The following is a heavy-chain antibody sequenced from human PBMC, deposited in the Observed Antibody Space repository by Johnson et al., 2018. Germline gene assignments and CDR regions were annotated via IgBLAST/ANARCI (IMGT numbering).Heavy chain of an antibody. CDR2: ISRGSTTI. CDR3: ATDMDF. V-gene: IGHV3-48*01. CDR1: GLNFSSYS. J-gene: IGHJ6*03. Sequence: EVQLVETGGGLVQXGGSLRLXCAASGLNFSSYSMNWVRQAPGKGLDWVSYISRGSTTIYYADSVKGRFTISRDKAKNSLYRQMNSLRAEDTAVYYCATDMDFWGKGTTVTVSS.